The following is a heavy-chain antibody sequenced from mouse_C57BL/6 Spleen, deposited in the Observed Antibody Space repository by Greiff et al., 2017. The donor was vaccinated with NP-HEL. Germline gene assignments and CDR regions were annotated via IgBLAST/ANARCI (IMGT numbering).Heavy chain of an antibody. D-gene: IGHD1-1*01. CDR3: ARERLLFDY. J-gene: IGHJ2*01. CDR2: IHPNSGST. CDR1: GYTFTSYW. V-gene: IGHV1-64*01. Sequence: VQLQQSGAELVKPGASVKLSCKASGYTFTSYWMHWVKQRPGQGLEWIGMIHPNSGSTNYNEKFKSKATLTVDKSSSTAYMQLSSRTSEDSAVYYCARERLLFDYWGQGTTLTVSS.